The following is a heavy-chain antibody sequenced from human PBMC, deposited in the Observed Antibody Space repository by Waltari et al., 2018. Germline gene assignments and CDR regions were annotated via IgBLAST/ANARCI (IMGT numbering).Heavy chain of an antibody. CDR2: VDPEDGET. V-gene: IGHV1-69-2*01. CDR3: ATQGYSYGENPFDY. Sequence: EVQLVQSGPEVTKPGATVKISCKASGYTFTDYYMHWLQQAPGKGLEWMGRVDPEDGETIEVEKFQGRVTITADTSTDTAYMELSSLRSEDTAVYYCATQGYSYGENPFDYWGQGTLVTVSS. CDR1: GYTFTDYY. J-gene: IGHJ4*02. D-gene: IGHD5-18*01.